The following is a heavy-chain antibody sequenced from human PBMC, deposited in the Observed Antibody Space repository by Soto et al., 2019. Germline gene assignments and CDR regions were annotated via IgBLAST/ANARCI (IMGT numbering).Heavy chain of an antibody. Sequence: PGGSLRLSCAASGFTFSNAWMNWVRQAPGKGLEWVSSISSSSSYIYYADSVKGRFTISRDNAKNSLYLQMNSLRAEDTAVYYCARGFCRGGSRGGAPSWFDPWGKGTLVTVS. CDR1: GFTFSNAW. CDR3: ARGFCRGGSRGGAPSWFDP. D-gene: IGHD2-15*01. CDR2: ISSSSSYI. J-gene: IGHJ5*02. V-gene: IGHV3-21*01.